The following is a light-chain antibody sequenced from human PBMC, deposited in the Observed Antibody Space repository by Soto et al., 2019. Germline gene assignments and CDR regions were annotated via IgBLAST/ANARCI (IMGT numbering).Light chain of an antibody. Sequence: QSALTQPPSASGTPGQRVSISCSGDSSTFATNYVHWYQQLPGAAPKLLLYRSDQRPSGVPERFSGSKTGTSASLTISGRRPDDEAHYYCAWYTGNLNGPVFGGGTQLTV. CDR1: SSTFATNY. CDR2: RSD. CDR3: AWYTGNLNGPV. V-gene: IGLV1-47*01. J-gene: IGLJ7*01.